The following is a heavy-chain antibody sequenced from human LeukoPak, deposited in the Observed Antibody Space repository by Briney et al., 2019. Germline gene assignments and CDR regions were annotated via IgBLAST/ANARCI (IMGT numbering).Heavy chain of an antibody. D-gene: IGHD5-12*01. Sequence: SQTLSLTCTVSGGSISSGGYYWSWIRQHPGKGLEWIGYIYYSGSTYYNPSLKSRVTISVDTSKNQFSLKLSSVPAADTAVYYCARSPTITPYYSYGMDVWGQGTTVTVSS. CDR1: GGSISSGGYY. CDR2: IYYSGST. CDR3: ARSPTITPYYSYGMDV. V-gene: IGHV4-31*03. J-gene: IGHJ6*02.